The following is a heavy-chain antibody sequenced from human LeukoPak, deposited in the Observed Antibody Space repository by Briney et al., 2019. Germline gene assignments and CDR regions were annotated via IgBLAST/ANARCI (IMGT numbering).Heavy chain of an antibody. D-gene: IGHD2-15*01. J-gene: IGHJ6*02. V-gene: IGHV3-30-3*01. CDR1: GFTFSSYA. Sequence: GGSLRLSCAASGFTFSSYAMHWVRQAPGKGLEWVAVISYDGSNKYYADSVKGRFTISRHNSKNTLYLQMNSLRAEDTAVYYCARAPRGHCSGGSCYSNYYYGMDVWGQGTTVTVSS. CDR2: ISYDGSNK. CDR3: ARAPRGHCSGGSCYSNYYYGMDV.